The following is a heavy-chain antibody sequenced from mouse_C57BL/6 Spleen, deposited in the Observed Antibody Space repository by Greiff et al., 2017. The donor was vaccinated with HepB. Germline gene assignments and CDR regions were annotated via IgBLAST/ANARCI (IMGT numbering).Heavy chain of an antibody. V-gene: IGHV1-62-2*01. CDR1: GYTFTEYT. J-gene: IGHJ1*03. CDR2: FYPGSGSI. CDR3: ARHEERKGGWYFDV. Sequence: VQLQESGAELVKPGASVKLSCKASGYTFTEYTIHWVQQRPGQGLEWIGWFYPGSGSIKYNENFKDQDTLTADKSSSTVYVELSRLTSEDSAVYYYARHEERKGGWYFDVWGTGTTVTVSS.